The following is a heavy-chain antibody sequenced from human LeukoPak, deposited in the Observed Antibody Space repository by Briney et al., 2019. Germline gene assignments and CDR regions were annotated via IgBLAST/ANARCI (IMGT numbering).Heavy chain of an antibody. CDR1: GYTLTELS. Sequence: ASVKVSCKVSGYTLTELSMHWVRQAPGTGLEWMGGFEPEEGETIYAQKFQGRVTMTEDTSSDTAYMELSSLRSEDTAVYYCATVRPTDDPYYFDYWGQGTLVTVSS. CDR2: FEPEEGET. CDR3: ATVRPTDDPYYFDY. D-gene: IGHD2-21*01. J-gene: IGHJ4*02. V-gene: IGHV1-24*01.